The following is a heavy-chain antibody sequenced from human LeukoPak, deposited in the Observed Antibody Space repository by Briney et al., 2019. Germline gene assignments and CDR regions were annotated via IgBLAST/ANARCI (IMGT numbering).Heavy chain of an antibody. J-gene: IGHJ4*02. CDR1: GFTFSSYS. Sequence: GGSLRLSCAASGFTFSSYSMNWVRQAPGKGLEWVSSISISSSYIYYADSVKGRFTISRDNAKNSLYLQMNSLRAEDTAVYYCARGGSGWYHDYWGQGTLVTVSS. D-gene: IGHD6-19*01. V-gene: IGHV3-21*01. CDR3: ARGGSGWYHDY. CDR2: ISISSSYI.